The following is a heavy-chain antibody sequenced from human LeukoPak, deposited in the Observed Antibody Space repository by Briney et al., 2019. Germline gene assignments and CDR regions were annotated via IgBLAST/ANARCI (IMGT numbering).Heavy chain of an antibody. Sequence: PGGSLRLSCAASGFTFSNYAMNWVRQAPGKGLEWVSVISGSGGSTYYADSVKGRFTISRHNSKNTLYLQMNSLRANDTAMYYCAKDPYGSGTPGGFFDYWGQGTLVTVSS. CDR3: AKDPYGSGTPGGFFDY. J-gene: IGHJ4*02. D-gene: IGHD3-10*01. V-gene: IGHV3-23*01. CDR1: GFTFSNYA. CDR2: ISGSGGST.